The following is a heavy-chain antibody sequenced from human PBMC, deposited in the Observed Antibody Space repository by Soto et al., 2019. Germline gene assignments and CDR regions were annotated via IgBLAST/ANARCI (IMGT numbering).Heavy chain of an antibody. CDR2: IIPIFGTA. V-gene: IGHV1-69*13. CDR3: ARGRRPYYYGMDV. J-gene: IGHJ6*02. CDR1: GGTFSSYA. Sequence: EASVKVSCKASGGTFSSYAISWVRQAPGQGLEWMGGIIPIFGTANYAQKFQGRVTITADESTSTAYMELSSLRSEDTAVYYCARGRRPYYYGMDVWGQGTTVTVSS.